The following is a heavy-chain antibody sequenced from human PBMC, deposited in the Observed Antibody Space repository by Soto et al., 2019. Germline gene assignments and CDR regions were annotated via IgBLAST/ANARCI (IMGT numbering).Heavy chain of an antibody. Sequence: VGSLILSCSASGFNFNGYARSLVRPAPGKGLEWVSTISRSGGSTYYADSVKGRFTISRDNSKNTLYLQMNSLRAEDTAVYYCAKDAGLRLGELTSGAFDYWGQGTLVTVSS. CDR1: GFNFNGYA. V-gene: IGHV3-23*01. J-gene: IGHJ4*02. CDR3: AKDAGLRLGELTSGAFDY. D-gene: IGHD3-16*01. CDR2: ISRSGGST.